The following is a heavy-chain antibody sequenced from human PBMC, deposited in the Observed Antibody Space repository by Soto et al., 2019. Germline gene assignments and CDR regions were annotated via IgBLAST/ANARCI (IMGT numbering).Heavy chain of an antibody. V-gene: IGHV1-69*13. CDR2: IIPIFGTA. CDR3: ARGVEYSSSPYYYYYGMDV. CDR1: GGTFSCKA. J-gene: IGHJ6*02. Sequence: SVKACSKDPGGTFSCKAICSPHQSPGKGLEWMGGIIPIFGTANCAQKFQGRVTITADESTSTAYMELSSLRSEDTAVYYCARGVEYSSSPYYYYYGMDVWGQGTTVTVSS. D-gene: IGHD6-6*01.